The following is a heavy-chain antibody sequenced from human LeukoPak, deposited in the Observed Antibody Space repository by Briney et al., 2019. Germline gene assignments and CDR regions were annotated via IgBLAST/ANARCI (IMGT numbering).Heavy chain of an antibody. Sequence: GGSLRLSCAASGFTFSSYSMNWVRQAPGKGLEWVSSISSSSSYIYYADSVKGRFTISRDNAKNSLYLQMNSLRAEDTAVYYCAREPIYGDYYFDYWGQGTLVTVSS. V-gene: IGHV3-21*01. J-gene: IGHJ4*02. CDR2: ISSSSSYI. CDR1: GFTFSSYS. D-gene: IGHD4-17*01. CDR3: AREPIYGDYYFDY.